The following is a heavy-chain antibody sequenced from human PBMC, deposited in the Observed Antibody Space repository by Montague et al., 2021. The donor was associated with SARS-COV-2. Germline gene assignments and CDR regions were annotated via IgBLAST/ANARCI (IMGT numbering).Heavy chain of an antibody. CDR2: INHSGST. Sequence: SETLSLTCTVPGGSFSGYFWSWIRQPPGKGLEWIGKINHSGSTNYNPSLKSRVTISADTSKNQFSLNVSSVTASDTAVYYCARGGDNYSDYRGTIGIWGQGTMVTVSS. J-gene: IGHJ1*01. CDR3: ARGGDNYSDYRGTIGI. D-gene: IGHD4-11*01. V-gene: IGHV4-34*01. CDR1: GGSFSGYF.